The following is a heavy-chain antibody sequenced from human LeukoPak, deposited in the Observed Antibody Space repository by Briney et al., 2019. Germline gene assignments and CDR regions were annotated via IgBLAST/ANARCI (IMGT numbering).Heavy chain of an antibody. Sequence: PLETLSLTCTVSGGSISSGDYYWSWIRQPPGTGLEWIGYIYYSGSTYYSPSLKSRVTISVDTSKNQFSLKLSSVTAADTAVYYCARDLLNEGNHLDYWGQGTLVTVSS. CDR1: GGSISSGDYY. CDR2: IYYSGST. CDR3: ARDLLNEGNHLDY. V-gene: IGHV4-30-4*01. J-gene: IGHJ4*02. D-gene: IGHD4-23*01.